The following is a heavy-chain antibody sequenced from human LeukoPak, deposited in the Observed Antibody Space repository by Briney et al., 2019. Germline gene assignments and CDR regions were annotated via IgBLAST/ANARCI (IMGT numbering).Heavy chain of an antibody. CDR2: IHYSGST. V-gene: IGHV4-59*12. Sequence: SETLSLTCTVSGSSISSYYWSWIRQPPGKGLEWIGYIHYSGSTNYNPSLKSRVTMSVDTSKNQFSLKLSSVTAADTAVYYCARRHYKSYYYMDVWGKGTTVTVSS. CDR1: GSSISSYY. J-gene: IGHJ6*03. CDR3: ARRHYKSYYYMDV. D-gene: IGHD1-14*01.